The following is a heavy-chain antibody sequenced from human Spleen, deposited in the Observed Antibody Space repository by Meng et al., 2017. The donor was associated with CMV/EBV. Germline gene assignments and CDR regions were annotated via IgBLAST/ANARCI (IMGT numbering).Heavy chain of an antibody. Sequence: ASVKVSCKASGYSFTSYGISWVRQAPGQGLEWLGWINTYNANTNYAQILQGRVTMATDTSTRTAYMELRSLRSDDTAVYYCARAYCSSTSCYALYHYYYYGMDVWGQGTTVTVSS. D-gene: IGHD2-2*01. CDR3: ARAYCSSTSCYALYHYYYYGMDV. V-gene: IGHV1-18*01. J-gene: IGHJ6*02. CDR1: GYSFTSYG. CDR2: INTYNANT.